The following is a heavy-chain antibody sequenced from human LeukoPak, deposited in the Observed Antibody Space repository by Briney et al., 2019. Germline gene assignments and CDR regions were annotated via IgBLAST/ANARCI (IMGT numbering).Heavy chain of an antibody. CDR2: INPSGGST. V-gene: IGHV1-46*01. CDR1: GYTFTSYY. D-gene: IGHD6-19*01. CDR3: VRSVGSSGWYGEFDY. J-gene: IGHJ4*02. Sequence: ASVKVCCKACGYTFTSYYMHWVRQEHRHGLEWMGIINPSGGSTSYVQKLQGRVTMTRDTSTSTVYMEVSSLRSEDTAVYVCVRSVGSSGWYGEFDYWGQGTLVTVSS.